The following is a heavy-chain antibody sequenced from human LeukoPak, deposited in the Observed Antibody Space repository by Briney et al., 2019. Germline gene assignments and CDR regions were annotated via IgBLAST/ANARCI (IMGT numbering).Heavy chain of an antibody. J-gene: IGHJ4*02. D-gene: IGHD6-19*01. CDR3: ARDSGYSSGCSY. CDR1: GFTFSSYW. CDR2: INTVGSST. V-gene: IGHV3-74*01. Sequence: GGSLRLSCAASGFTFSSYWMHWVRQAPGKGLVWVSRINTVGSSTSYADSVKGRFTISRDNAKNTLYLQMNSLRAEDTAVYYCARDSGYSSGCSYWGQGTLVTVSS.